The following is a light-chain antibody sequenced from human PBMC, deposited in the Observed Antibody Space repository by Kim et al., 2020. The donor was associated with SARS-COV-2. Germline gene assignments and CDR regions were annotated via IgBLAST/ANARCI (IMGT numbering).Light chain of an antibody. CDR1: SSNIGSNI. CDR3: AAWDDRLKGV. CDR2: SNN. J-gene: IGLJ3*02. Sequence: PGQTVTSSCSGSSSNIGSNIVTWYQQHPGTAPKVLIYSNNQRPPEVPDRFSGSKSGTSASLAISGLQSEDEADYYCAAWDDRLKGVFGGGTKLTVL. V-gene: IGLV1-44*01.